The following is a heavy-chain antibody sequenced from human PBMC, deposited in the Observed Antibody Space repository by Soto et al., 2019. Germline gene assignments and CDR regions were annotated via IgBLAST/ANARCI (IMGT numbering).Heavy chain of an antibody. J-gene: IGHJ6*02. V-gene: IGHV5-51*01. CDR1: GYRFTSYW. CDR3: ARHGQYCTNGVCPIYYYGMDV. Sequence: PGESLKISCKGSGYRFTSYWIGWVRQMPWKGLEWMGIIYPGDSDTRYSPSFQGQVTISADKSISTAYLQWSSLKASDTAMYYCARHGQYCTNGVCPIYYYGMDVWGQGTTVTVSS. CDR2: IYPGDSDT. D-gene: IGHD2-8*01.